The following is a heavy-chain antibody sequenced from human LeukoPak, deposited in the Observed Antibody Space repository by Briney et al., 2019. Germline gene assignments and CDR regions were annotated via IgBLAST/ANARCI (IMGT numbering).Heavy chain of an antibody. D-gene: IGHD4-17*01. CDR2: ISSSSSYI. J-gene: IGHJ4*02. CDR3: ARGLAVTMADY. CDR1: GFTFSSHS. Sequence: GGSLRLSCAASGFTFSSHSINWVRQAPGKGLEWVSSISSSSSYIYYADSVKGRFTISRDNAKNSLYLQMNSLRAEDTAVYYCARGLAVTMADYWGQGTLVTVSS. V-gene: IGHV3-21*01.